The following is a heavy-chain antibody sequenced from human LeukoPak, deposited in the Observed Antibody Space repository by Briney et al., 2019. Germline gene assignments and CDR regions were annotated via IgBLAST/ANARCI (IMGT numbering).Heavy chain of an antibody. J-gene: IGHJ4*02. CDR1: GFTFDDYA. V-gene: IGHV3-9*01. D-gene: IGHD3-10*01. Sequence: QPGRSLRLSCAASGFTFDDYAMHWVRQAPGKGLEWVSGISWNSGSIGYADSVKGRFTISRDNAKNSLYLQMNSLRAEDTALYYCAKDTAYGSGSYSDFDYWGQGTLVTVSS. CDR3: AKDTAYGSGSYSDFDY. CDR2: ISWNSGSI.